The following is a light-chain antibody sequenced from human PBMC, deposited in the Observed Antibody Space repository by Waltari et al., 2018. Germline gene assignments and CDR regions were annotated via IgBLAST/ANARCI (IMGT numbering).Light chain of an antibody. Sequence: EIVLTQSPGTLSLSPGEGATLSCRASQSITRYLAWYQQKPGQPPRLLIYGASSRPTGIPDRFSGSVSGTDFALTITRLEPEDFAVYYCQQYGSSPRTFGQGTKLEI. CDR1: QSITRY. CDR3: QQYGSSPRT. J-gene: IGKJ2*01. V-gene: IGKV3-20*01. CDR2: GAS.